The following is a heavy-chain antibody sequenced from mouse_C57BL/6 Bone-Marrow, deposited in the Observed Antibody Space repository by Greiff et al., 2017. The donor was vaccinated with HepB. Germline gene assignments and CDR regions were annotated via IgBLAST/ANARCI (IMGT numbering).Heavy chain of an antibody. CDR1: GFTFSDYY. CDR3: ARDPFITTVVANWYFDV. J-gene: IGHJ1*03. CDR2: INYDGSST. D-gene: IGHD1-1*01. Sequence: EVKLVESEGGLVQPGSSMKLSCTASGFTFSDYYMAWVRQVPEKGLEWVANINYDGSSTYYLDSLKSRFIISRDNAKNILYLQMSSLKSEDTATYYCARDPFITTVVANWYFDVWGTGTTVTVSS. V-gene: IGHV5-16*01.